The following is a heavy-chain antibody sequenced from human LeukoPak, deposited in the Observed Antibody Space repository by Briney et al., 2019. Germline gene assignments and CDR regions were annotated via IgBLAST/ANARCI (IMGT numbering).Heavy chain of an antibody. V-gene: IGHV1-24*01. CDR2: LDPVDGET. D-gene: IGHD3-10*01. Sequence: ASVKVSCKASGYTLNALSIHRVRQAPGKGLEWMGGLDPVDGETIYAQRFQGRVTMTEDTSTDTAYLDLRSLRSDDTAVYYCTTTRRFYYGSGTFRYWGQGTLLTVSS. CDR1: GYTLNALS. J-gene: IGHJ4*02. CDR3: TTTRRFYYGSGTFRY.